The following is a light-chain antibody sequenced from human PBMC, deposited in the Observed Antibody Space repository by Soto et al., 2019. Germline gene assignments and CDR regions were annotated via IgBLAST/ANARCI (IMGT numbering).Light chain of an antibody. J-gene: IGLJ2*01. CDR3: CSLAGGNMFRV. CDR2: DVS. Sequence: QSALTQPRSVSGSPGQSVTISCTGTSSDVGGYDYVSWYQHHPGKAPKFIIFDVSSRPSGVPDRFSGSKSGNTAYLTISGLQAEDEADYYCCSLAGGNMFRVFGGGTKLTVL. CDR1: SSDVGGYDY. V-gene: IGLV2-11*01.